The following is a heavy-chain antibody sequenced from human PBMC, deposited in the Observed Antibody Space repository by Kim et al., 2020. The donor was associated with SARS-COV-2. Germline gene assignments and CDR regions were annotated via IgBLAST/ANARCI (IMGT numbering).Heavy chain of an antibody. CDR3: ARDLFSVNAPGIYYYYYGVDV. D-gene: IGHD2-2*01. V-gene: IGHV3-30-3*01. J-gene: IGHJ6*02. CDR1: GFTFSSYA. Sequence: GGSLRLSCAASGFTFSSYAMHWVRQAPGKGLEWVAVISYDGSNKYYADSVKGRFTISRDNSKNTLYLQMNSLRAEDTAVYYCARDLFSVNAPGIYYYYYGVDVWGQGTTVTVSS. CDR2: ISYDGSNK.